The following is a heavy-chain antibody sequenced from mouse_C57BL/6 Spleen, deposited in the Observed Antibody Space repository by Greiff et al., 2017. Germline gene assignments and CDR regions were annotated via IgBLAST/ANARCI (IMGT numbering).Heavy chain of an antibody. J-gene: IGHJ4*01. CDR3: ARGDYDSNYVYYAMDY. CDR2: ILPGSGST. D-gene: IGHD2-5*01. CDR1: GYTFTGYW. Sequence: QVQLKESGAELMKPGASVKLSCKATGYTFTGYWIEWVKQRPGHGLEWIGEILPGSGSTNYNEKFKGKATFTADTSSNTAYMQLSSLTTEDSAIYYCARGDYDSNYVYYAMDYWGQGTSVTVSS. V-gene: IGHV1-9*01.